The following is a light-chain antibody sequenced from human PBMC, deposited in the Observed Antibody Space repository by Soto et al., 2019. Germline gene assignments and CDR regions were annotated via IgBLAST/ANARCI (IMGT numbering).Light chain of an antibody. J-gene: IGKJ1*01. CDR1: QSISSW. CDR2: MAS. V-gene: IGKV1-5*03. CDR3: QQYRSYPWT. Sequence: DIQMTQSPSTLSASVGDRVTITCRASQSISSWLAWYQQKPGKAPKLLIYMASTLESGVPSGFSGSGSGTEFTLTISSLQPDDFATYYCQQYRSYPWTFGQGTKVEIK.